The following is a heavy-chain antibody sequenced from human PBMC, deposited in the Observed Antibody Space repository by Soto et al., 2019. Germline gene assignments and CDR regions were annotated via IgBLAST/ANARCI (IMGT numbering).Heavy chain of an antibody. Sequence: GGSLRLSGAAAGCSCSNGWMNWVRQAPGKGLEWVSTISGSGGNTNYADSVKGRFSISRDNSMNTLYLQMNSLGAEDTAVYYCAKSALAAAGTGPFDYLGQGNLVTVS. CDR3: AKSALAAAGTGPFDY. J-gene: IGHJ4*02. CDR2: ISGSGGNT. D-gene: IGHD6-13*01. V-gene: IGHV3-23*01. CDR1: GCSCSNGW.